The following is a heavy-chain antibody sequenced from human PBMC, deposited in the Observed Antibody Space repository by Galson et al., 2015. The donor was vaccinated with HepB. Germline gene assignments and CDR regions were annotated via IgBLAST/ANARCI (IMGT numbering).Heavy chain of an antibody. Sequence: TLSLTCTVSGGSISSYYWSWIRQPPGKGLEWIGYIYYSGSTNYNPSLKSRVAISVDTSKNQFSLKLSSVTAADTAVYYCARDRDQLAQQTGYDYWGQGTLVTVSS. CDR1: GGSISSYY. J-gene: IGHJ4*02. CDR2: IYYSGST. V-gene: IGHV4-59*01. D-gene: IGHD1/OR15-1a*01. CDR3: ARDRDQLAQQTGYDY.